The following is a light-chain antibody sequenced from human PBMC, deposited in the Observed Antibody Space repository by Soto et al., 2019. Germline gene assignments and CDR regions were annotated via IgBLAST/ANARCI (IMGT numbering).Light chain of an antibody. CDR3: SSYAGSDNYV. CDR2: EVS. Sequence: QSVLSHPPSASGSHRHSVPISCSGTSSDTGYYNYVSWYQQHPGKAPKLMIYEVSKRPSGVPDRFSGSKSGNTASLTVSGLQAEDEADYYCSSYAGSDNYVFGTGTKVTVL. V-gene: IGLV2-8*01. J-gene: IGLJ1*01. CDR1: SSDTGYYNY.